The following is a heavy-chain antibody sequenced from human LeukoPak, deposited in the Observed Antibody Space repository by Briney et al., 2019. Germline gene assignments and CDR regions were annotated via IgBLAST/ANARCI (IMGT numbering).Heavy chain of an antibody. Sequence: PSETLSLTCTVSGGSISSYYFSWIRQPPGKGLEWIGYTYTSGSTEYNPSLESRVTISVDTSKNQFSLKLSSLTAADMAVYYCARLYGSGSYYYYMDVWGKGTTVTVSS. J-gene: IGHJ6*03. CDR1: GGSISSYY. V-gene: IGHV4-4*09. CDR2: TYTSGST. CDR3: ARLYGSGSYYYYMDV. D-gene: IGHD3-10*01.